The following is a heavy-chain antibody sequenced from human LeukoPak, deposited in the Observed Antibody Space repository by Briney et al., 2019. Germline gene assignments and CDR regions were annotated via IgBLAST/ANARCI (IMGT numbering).Heavy chain of an antibody. CDR2: IYTSGIT. J-gene: IGHJ4*02. CDR3: ARKDGDF. V-gene: IGHV4-4*07. CDR1: GVSISAYY. Sequence: SETLSLTCTVSGVSISAYYWTWIRQHAGKGLEWIGRIYTSGITNYNPSLESRLTMSLDTSKNQISLRLSSVTAADTAVYYCARKDGDFWGQGTLVTVSS.